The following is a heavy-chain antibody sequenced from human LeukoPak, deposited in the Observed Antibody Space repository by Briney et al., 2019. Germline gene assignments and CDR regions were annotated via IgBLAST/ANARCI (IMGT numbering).Heavy chain of an antibody. CDR3: GRTKKWFGASLDY. CDR1: GGSVSSYY. J-gene: IGHJ4*02. CDR2: INPSGST. D-gene: IGHD3-10*01. Sequence: SETLSLTCTVSGGSVSSYYWSWIRQPPGKGLEWIGEINPSGSTNYNPSLKSRVTISVDTSKNQFSLKLSSVTAADTAVYYCGRTKKWFGASLDYWGQGTLVTVSS. V-gene: IGHV4-34*01.